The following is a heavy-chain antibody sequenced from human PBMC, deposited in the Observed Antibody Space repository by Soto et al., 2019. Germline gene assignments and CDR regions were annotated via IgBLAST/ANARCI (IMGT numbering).Heavy chain of an antibody. D-gene: IGHD6-13*01. J-gene: IGHJ4*02. CDR3: AKVWAGYISSCYFPSF. CDR2: ISGSGGST. Sequence: EVQLLESGGGLVQPGGSLRLSCAASGFTFSSYAMSWVRKAPGKGLEWVSAISGSGGSTYYADSLKGRFTISRDNSNNALYLQMNSLRAEDTAVYDCAKVWAGYISSCYFPSFWCQGTLVTFSS. CDR1: GFTFSSYA. V-gene: IGHV3-23*01.